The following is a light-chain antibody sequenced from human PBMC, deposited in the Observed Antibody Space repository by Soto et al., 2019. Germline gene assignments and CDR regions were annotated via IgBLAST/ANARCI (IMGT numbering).Light chain of an antibody. CDR3: QQYNSYSRT. CDR1: QTISSY. Sequence: DIQMTQSPSSLSASVGDRVTITCRASQTISSYLNWYQQKPGKAPKLLIYVASSLQGGVPSRFSGSGSGTEFALSISSLQPDDFATYYCQQYNSYSRTFGQGTKVDIK. J-gene: IGKJ1*01. CDR2: VAS. V-gene: IGKV1-39*01.